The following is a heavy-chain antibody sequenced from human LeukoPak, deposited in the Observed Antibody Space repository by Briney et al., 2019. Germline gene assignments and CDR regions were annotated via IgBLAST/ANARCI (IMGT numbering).Heavy chain of an antibody. D-gene: IGHD5-18*01. CDR2: IYYSGST. V-gene: IGHV4-59*06. CDR3: ALRDTAMVSFDY. CDR1: GGSISSYY. J-gene: IGHJ4*02. Sequence: MTSETLSLTCTVSGGSISSYYWSWIRQPPGKGLEWIGYIYYSGSTYYNPSLKSRVTISVDTSKNQFSLKLSSVTAADTAVYYCALRDTAMVSFDYWGQGTLVTVSS.